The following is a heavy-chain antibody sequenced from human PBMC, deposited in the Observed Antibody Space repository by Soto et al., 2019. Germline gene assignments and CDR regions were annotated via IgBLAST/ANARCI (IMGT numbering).Heavy chain of an antibody. CDR2: MNPNSGNT. V-gene: IGHV1-8*01. D-gene: IGHD3-10*01. Sequence: ASVKVSCKASGYTFTSYDINWVRQATGQGLEWMGWMNPNSGNTGYAQKFQGRVTMARNTSISTAYMELSSLRSEDTAVYYCATLQRYYYGSGGYHGMDVWGQGTTVTVSS. CDR1: GYTFTSYD. CDR3: ATLQRYYYGSGGYHGMDV. J-gene: IGHJ6*02.